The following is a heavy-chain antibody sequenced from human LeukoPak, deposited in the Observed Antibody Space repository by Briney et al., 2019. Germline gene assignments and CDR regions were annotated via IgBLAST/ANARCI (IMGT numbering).Heavy chain of an antibody. CDR2: IYYSGST. Sequence: PSETLSLTCTVSGGSISSYYWSWIRQPPGKGLEWIGYIYYSGSTNYNPSLKSRVTISVDTSKNQFSLKLSSVTAADTAVYYCARSEYSYGADAFDIWGQGTMATVSS. J-gene: IGHJ3*02. CDR1: GGSISSYY. V-gene: IGHV4-59*01. D-gene: IGHD5-18*01. CDR3: ARSEYSYGADAFDI.